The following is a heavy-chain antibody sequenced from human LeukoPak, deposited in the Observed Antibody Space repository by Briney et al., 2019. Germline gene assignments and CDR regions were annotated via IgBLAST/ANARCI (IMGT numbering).Heavy chain of an antibody. Sequence: HPGGSLRLSCAASGFTFSSYWMSWVRQAPGKGLEWAANIRQDGSVQNYVDSVKGRFTISRDNPKNSVYLQMSSLRAEDTAVYYCLVTTRSRGFDYWGQGTLVTVS. CDR3: LVTTRSRGFDY. D-gene: IGHD1/OR15-1a*01. V-gene: IGHV3-7*01. J-gene: IGHJ4*02. CDR2: IRQDGSVQ. CDR1: GFTFSSYW.